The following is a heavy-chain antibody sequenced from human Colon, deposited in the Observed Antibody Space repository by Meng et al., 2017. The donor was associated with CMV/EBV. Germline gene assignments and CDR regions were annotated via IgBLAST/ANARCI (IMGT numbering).Heavy chain of an antibody. CDR2: INSNSGAT. V-gene: IGHV1-2*02. Sequence: QGQLGQSGTEVKKPGASVKVSCKGSGYTFTDYYIHWVRQAPGQGLEWMGLINSNSGATKYAQKFQDRITMTRDTSISTAYMELTSLRSDDTAVYYCERVGGWIGSSSIFGWFDPWGQGTLVTVSS. CDR1: GYTFTDYY. J-gene: IGHJ5*02. D-gene: IGHD6-6*01. CDR3: ERVGGWIGSSSIFGWFDP.